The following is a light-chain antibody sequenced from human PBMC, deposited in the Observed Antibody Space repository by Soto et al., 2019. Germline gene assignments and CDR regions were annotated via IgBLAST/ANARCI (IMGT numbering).Light chain of an antibody. CDR1: RDVGSD. J-gene: IGKJ1*01. CDR3: LQDYGESWT. V-gene: IGKV1-6*01. CDR2: AAS. Sequence: QMTQSPSPLSASVGEKIIITCRASRDVGSDVSWYQQKPGQAPKLLIYAASNLYTGVPSRFSGSRSGTEFTLTISSLQPEDFASYYCLQDYGESWTFGQGTNVDIK.